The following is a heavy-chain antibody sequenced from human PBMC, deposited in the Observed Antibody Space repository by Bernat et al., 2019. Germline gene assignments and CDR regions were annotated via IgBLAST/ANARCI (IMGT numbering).Heavy chain of an antibody. J-gene: IGHJ5*02. CDR2: IIPIFGIA. CDR1: GGTFSSYA. V-gene: IGHV1-69*17. Sequence: QVQLVQSGAEVKKPGSSVKVSCKASGGTFSSYAISWVRQAPGQGLEWMGGIIPIFGIANYAQKSQGRVTITADKSTSTAYMELSSLRSEDTAVYYCARSIVQYYGSGSYYTWFDPWGQGTLVTVSS. D-gene: IGHD3-10*01. CDR3: ARSIVQYYGSGSYYTWFDP.